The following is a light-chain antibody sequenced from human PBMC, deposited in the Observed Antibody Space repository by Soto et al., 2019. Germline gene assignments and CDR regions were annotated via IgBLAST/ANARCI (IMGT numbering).Light chain of an antibody. CDR3: SSYTSGSTRV. Sequence: QSVLTKAASVSGSPGQSIAISCPGTSGDVGGYNYVSWYQQHPGKAPKLMIYDVSNRPSGVSDRFSGSKSGNTASLTISGLQAEDEADYYCSSYTSGSTRVFGTGTKVTGL. V-gene: IGLV2-14*01. J-gene: IGLJ1*01. CDR2: DVS. CDR1: SGDVGGYNY.